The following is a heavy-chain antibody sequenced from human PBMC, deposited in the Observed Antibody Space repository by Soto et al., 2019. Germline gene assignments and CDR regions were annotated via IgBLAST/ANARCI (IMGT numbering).Heavy chain of an antibody. J-gene: IGHJ5*02. V-gene: IGHV4-34*01. CDR2: INHSGST. D-gene: IGHD3-3*01. Sequence: QVQLQQWGAGLLKPSETLSLTCAVYGGSVSGYYWSWIRQPPGKGLEWSGEINHSGSTNYNPSLNSRVTISVDTSNHQFSLKLSSVTAADTAVYYCARGHYDFYSGYYTYNWFDPCGQGTLVPVSS. CDR1: GGSVSGYY. CDR3: ARGHYDFYSGYYTYNWFDP.